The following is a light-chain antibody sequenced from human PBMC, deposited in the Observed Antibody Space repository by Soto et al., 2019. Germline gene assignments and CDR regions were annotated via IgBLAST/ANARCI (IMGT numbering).Light chain of an antibody. CDR1: QSISSW. J-gene: IGKJ1*01. Sequence: DIQMTQSPSTLSASVGDRVTITCRASQSISSWLAWYPQKPGKAPKLLIYKASSLESGVPSRFSGSGSGTEFTLTISSLQPDDFETYYCQQYNSLWTFGQVTKVEIK. V-gene: IGKV1-5*03. CDR3: QQYNSLWT. CDR2: KAS.